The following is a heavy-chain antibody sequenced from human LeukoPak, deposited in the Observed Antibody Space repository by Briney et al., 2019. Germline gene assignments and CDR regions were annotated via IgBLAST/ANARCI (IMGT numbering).Heavy chain of an antibody. CDR1: GFTFSSYA. D-gene: IGHD2-2*03. CDR3: AKGELFGYCSSTSCYADPRCFDC. Sequence: GGSLRLSCAASGFTFSSYAMSWVRQAPGKGLEWVSAISGSGGSTYYADSVKGRFTISRDNSKNTLYLQMNSLRAEDTAVYYCAKGELFGYCSSTSCYADPRCFDCWGQGTLVTVSS. CDR2: ISGSGGST. V-gene: IGHV3-23*01. J-gene: IGHJ4*02.